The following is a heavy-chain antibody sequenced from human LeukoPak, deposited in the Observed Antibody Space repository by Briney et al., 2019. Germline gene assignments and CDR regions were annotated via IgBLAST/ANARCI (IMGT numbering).Heavy chain of an antibody. Sequence: GGSLRLSCAASGFTFSGYWMTWVRQAPGKGLEWVANIKQDGSEKYYVDSVKGRFTISRDNAKSSLYLQMNSLRAEDTAVYYCARTLDSGSEFDYWGQGTLVTVSS. D-gene: IGHD3-10*01. V-gene: IGHV3-7*01. CDR3: ARTLDSGSEFDY. J-gene: IGHJ4*02. CDR2: IKQDGSEK. CDR1: GFTFSGYW.